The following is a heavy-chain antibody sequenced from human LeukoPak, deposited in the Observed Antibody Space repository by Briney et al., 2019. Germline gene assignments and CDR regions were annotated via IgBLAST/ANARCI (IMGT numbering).Heavy chain of an antibody. D-gene: IGHD4-17*01. V-gene: IGHV3-30*03. CDR3: ARMPSGDYVHYYFDY. J-gene: IGHJ4*02. CDR1: GFTFSSYG. Sequence: PGRSLRLSCAASGFTFSSYGMHWVRQAPGKGLEWVAVISYDGSNKYYADSVKGRFTISRDNSKNTLYLQMNSLRAEDTAVYYCARMPSGDYVHYYFDYWGQGTLVTVSS. CDR2: ISYDGSNK.